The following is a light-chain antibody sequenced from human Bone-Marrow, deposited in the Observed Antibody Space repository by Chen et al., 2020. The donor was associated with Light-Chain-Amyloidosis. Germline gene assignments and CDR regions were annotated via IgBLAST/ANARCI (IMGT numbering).Light chain of an antibody. CDR1: QSLVYTDGNTY. V-gene: IGKV2-30*01. CDR2: KVS. J-gene: IGKJ2*01. Sequence: DALLTQSPLSLPVTLGQPASISCQSNQSLVYTDGNTYLNWFQQRPGKSPRRLIYKVSNRDSAVPDRFIGSGSGTAFTLTINRVEAEDVGLYYCMHGSYWPPRYTFGQGTKLEI. CDR3: MHGSYWPPRYT.